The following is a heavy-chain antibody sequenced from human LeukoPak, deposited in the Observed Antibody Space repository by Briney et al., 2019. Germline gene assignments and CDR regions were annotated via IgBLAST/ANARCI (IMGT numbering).Heavy chain of an antibody. V-gene: IGHV4-59*01. Sequence: SETLSLTCTVSGGSISSYYWSWIRQPPGKGLEWIGYIYYSGSTNYNPSLKSRVTISVDTSKNQFSLKLSSVTAADTAVYYCARVADCSSTSCSDYWGQGTLVTVSS. CDR1: GGSISSYY. J-gene: IGHJ4*02. D-gene: IGHD2-2*01. CDR2: IYYSGST. CDR3: ARVADCSSTSCSDY.